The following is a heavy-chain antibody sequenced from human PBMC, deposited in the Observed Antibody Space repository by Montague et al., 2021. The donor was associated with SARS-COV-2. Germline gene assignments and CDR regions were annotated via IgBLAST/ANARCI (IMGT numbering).Heavy chain of an antibody. V-gene: IGHV4-61*01. D-gene: IGHD3-10*01. CDR3: ARVGNYLGVY. J-gene: IGHJ4*02. CDR2: IFYTGSA. CDR1: SDSVSSGKYF. Sequence: SETLSLTCTVSSDSVSSGKYFWTWIRQPPGKGLEWIGYIFYTGSANYNPSLKSRVTISVDTSNNQFSLKLKSMSAAGTAVYYCARVGNYLGVYWGQGILVTVPS.